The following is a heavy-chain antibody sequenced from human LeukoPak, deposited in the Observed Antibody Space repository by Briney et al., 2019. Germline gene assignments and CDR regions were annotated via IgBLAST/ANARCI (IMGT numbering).Heavy chain of an antibody. CDR3: ASGYSSSWVDFDY. CDR1: GYSFTSYW. CDR2: IYPGDSDT. D-gene: IGHD6-13*01. J-gene: IGHJ4*02. V-gene: IGHV5-51*01. Sequence: GESLKISCKGSGYSFTSYWIGWVRQMPGKGLEWMGIIYPGDSDTRYSPSFQGQVTIPADKSISTAYLQWSSLKASDTAMYYCASGYSSSWVDFDYWGQGTLVTVSS.